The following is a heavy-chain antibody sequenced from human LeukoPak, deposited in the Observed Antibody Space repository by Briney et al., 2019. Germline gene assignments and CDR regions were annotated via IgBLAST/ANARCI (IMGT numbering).Heavy chain of an antibody. J-gene: IGHJ4*02. Sequence: GGSLRLSCAASGFTFSNYWMSWVRQAPEKGLEWVANIKQDGSEIYYVDSVKGRFTISRDNAKNSLYLQMNSVRAEDTAVYYCARAEYSGYDSVSVYQFEYWGQGTLVTVSS. CDR2: IKQDGSEI. CDR1: GFTFSNYW. D-gene: IGHD5-12*01. V-gene: IGHV3-7*02. CDR3: ARAEYSGYDSVSVYQFEY.